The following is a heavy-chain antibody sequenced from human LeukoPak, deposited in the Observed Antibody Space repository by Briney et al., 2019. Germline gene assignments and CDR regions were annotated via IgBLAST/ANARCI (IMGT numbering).Heavy chain of an antibody. CDR1: GGSFSGYY. CDR3: ASAIAASLRGFDP. Sequence: PSETLSLTCAVYGGSFSGYYWSWIRQPPGKGLEWIGEINHSGSTNYNPSLKSRVTMSVDTSKNQFSLKLSSVTAADTAVYYCASAIAASLRGFDPWGQGTLVTVSS. D-gene: IGHD6-13*01. V-gene: IGHV4-34*01. CDR2: INHSGST. J-gene: IGHJ5*02.